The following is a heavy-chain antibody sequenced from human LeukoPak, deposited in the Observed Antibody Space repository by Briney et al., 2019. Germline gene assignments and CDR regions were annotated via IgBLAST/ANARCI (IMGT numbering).Heavy chain of an antibody. D-gene: IGHD3-16*01. V-gene: IGHV4-59*01. J-gene: IGHJ3*02. CDR2: IYYSGST. CDR1: GGSISSYY. Sequence: PSETLSLTCTVSGGSISSYYWSWIRQPPGKGLEWIGYIYYSGSTNYNPSLKSRVTISVDTSKNQFSLKLSSVTAADTAVYYCARWSKGALAFDIWGQGTMVTVSS. CDR3: ARWSKGALAFDI.